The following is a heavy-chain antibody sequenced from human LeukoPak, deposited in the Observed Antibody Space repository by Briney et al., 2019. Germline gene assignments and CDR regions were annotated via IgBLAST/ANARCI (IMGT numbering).Heavy chain of an antibody. CDR2: FHYSGST. D-gene: IGHD3-16*01. V-gene: IGHV4-39*01. Sequence: SETLSLTCTVSDGSISSSHYYWGWIRQPPGKGLEWIGNFHYSGSTYYNPSLKSRVTISVDTSKNQFSLRLSSVTAADTAVYYCARQVTFGYAYAYYLDYWGQGTLVTVSS. CDR3: ARQVTFGYAYAYYLDY. J-gene: IGHJ4*02. CDR1: DGSISSSHYY.